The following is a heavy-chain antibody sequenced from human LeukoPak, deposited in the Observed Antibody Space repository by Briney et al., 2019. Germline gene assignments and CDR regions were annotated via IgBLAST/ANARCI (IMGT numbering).Heavy chain of an antibody. CDR2: VYYSGST. D-gene: IGHD2-15*01. J-gene: IGHJ4*02. CDR3: ATYTRHCSGGTCYSIDY. Sequence: SETLSLICIVSGDSISSYYWTWIRQPPGRGLEWIGYVYYSGSTNYNPSLKSRVTISLDTSNNQFSLKLSSVTAADTAIYYCATYTRHCSGGTCYSIDYWGLGTLVTVSS. V-gene: IGHV4-59*08. CDR1: GDSISSYY.